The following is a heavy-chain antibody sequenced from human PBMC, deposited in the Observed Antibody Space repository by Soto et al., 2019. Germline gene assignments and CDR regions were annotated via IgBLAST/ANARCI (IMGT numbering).Heavy chain of an antibody. CDR3: ATMNGYFEY. CDR2: INPNSGGT. J-gene: IGHJ4*02. V-gene: IGHV1-2*02. D-gene: IGHD3-22*01. Sequence: ASVKVSCKASGYTFTGCYMHWVRQAPGQGLEWMGWINPNSGGTNYAQKFQGRVTMTRDNSKKTHYLQMTSLRAEDTAMYYCATMNGYFEYWGQGTPVTVSS. CDR1: GYTFTGCY.